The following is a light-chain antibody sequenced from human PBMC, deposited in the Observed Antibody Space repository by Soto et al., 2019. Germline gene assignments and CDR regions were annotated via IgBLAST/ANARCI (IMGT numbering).Light chain of an antibody. CDR2: RNN. V-gene: IGLV1-40*01. CDR1: SLKIGANHV. CDR3: QSHDTGLSGSAV. Sequence: QSVLTQPPSVSGAPGQRVTISCTGTSLKIGANHVVNWYQQLPGAAPKLIIFRNNHRPSGVPDRFSGSKSGTSASLAITGLRAEDEADYYCQSHDTGLSGSAVFGTGTKLTVL. J-gene: IGLJ1*01.